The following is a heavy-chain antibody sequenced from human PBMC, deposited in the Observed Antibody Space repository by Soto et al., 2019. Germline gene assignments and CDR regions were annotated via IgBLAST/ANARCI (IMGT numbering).Heavy chain of an antibody. CDR1: GGTFSSYA. V-gene: IGHV1-69*13. CDR2: IIPIFGTA. CDR3: ARDGSYCGGDCYSSVYYGMDV. J-gene: IGHJ6*02. D-gene: IGHD2-21*02. Sequence: SVKVSCKASGGTFSSYAISWVRQAPGQGLEWMGGIIPIFGTANYAQKFQGRVTITADESTSTAYMELSSLRSEDTAVYYCARDGSYCGGDCYSSVYYGMDVWGQGTTVTVSS.